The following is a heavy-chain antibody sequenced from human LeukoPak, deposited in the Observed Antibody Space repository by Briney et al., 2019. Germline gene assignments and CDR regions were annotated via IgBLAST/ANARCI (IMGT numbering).Heavy chain of an antibody. CDR1: GFTFSSYG. Sequence: PGGSLRLSCAASGFTFSSYGMHWVRQAPGKGLEWVAFIRYDGSNKYYADSVKGRFTISRDNSKNTLYLQMNSLRAEDTAVYYCAKDRSRWLRADNSFDYWGQGTLVTVSS. J-gene: IGHJ4*02. V-gene: IGHV3-30*02. CDR3: AKDRSRWLRADNSFDY. CDR2: IRYDGSNK. D-gene: IGHD5-12*01.